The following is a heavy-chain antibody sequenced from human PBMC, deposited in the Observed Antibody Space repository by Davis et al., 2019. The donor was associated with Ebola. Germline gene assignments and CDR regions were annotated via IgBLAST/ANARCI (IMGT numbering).Heavy chain of an antibody. CDR3: ARDVLGLYGMDL. D-gene: IGHD6-19*01. J-gene: IGHJ6*02. Sequence: ETLSLTCTVSGGSISSGDYYWSWIRQPPGKGLEWVANIKQDGSEKNYVDSVRGRFIISRDNAKNSLYLQMNSLRAEDTAVYYCARDVLGLYGMDLWGQGTTVTVSS. CDR2: IKQDGSEK. V-gene: IGHV3-7*03. CDR1: GGSISSGDYY.